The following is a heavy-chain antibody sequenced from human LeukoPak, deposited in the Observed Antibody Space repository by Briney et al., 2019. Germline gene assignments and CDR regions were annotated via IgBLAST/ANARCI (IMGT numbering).Heavy chain of an antibody. Sequence: SETLSLTCAVYGGSFSGYYWSWIRQPPGKGLEWIGGIYYSGSTSYNPSLKSRVTISVDTSKNQFSLKLSSVTAADTAVYYCARGITMIVVVIHDWYFDLWGRGTLVTVSS. CDR2: IYYSGST. CDR1: GGSFSGYY. V-gene: IGHV4-34*01. D-gene: IGHD3-22*01. CDR3: ARGITMIVVVIHDWYFDL. J-gene: IGHJ2*01.